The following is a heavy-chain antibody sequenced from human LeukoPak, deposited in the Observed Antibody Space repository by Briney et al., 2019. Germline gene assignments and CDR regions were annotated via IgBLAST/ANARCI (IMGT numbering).Heavy chain of an antibody. V-gene: IGHV4-61*02. CDR1: GGSISSGGYS. J-gene: IGHJ4*02. CDR3: ARSVGGLGIGY. Sequence: SETLSLTCTVSGGSISSGGYSWSWIRQPAGKGLEWIGRIYSSGSTDYNPSLKSRVTMSVDTSKNQFSLRLTSVTAADTAVYYCARSVGGLGIGYWGQGTLVTVSS. CDR2: IYSSGST. D-gene: IGHD2-15*01.